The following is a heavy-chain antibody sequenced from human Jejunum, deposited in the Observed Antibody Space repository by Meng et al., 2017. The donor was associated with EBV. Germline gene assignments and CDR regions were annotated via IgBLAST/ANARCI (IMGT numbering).Heavy chain of an antibody. CDR1: AYTFAGYY. CDR2: INPNSGGA. CDR3: AREGLVGDLRYFDL. J-gene: IGHJ2*01. D-gene: IGHD3-16*01. V-gene: IGHV1-2*06. Sequence: QGQLVQEGAEVKKHGASVKVACKASAYTFAGYYMHWVRQAPGQGLEWMGRINPNSGGANYAQKFQGRVTMTRDTSISTAYMELSRLRSDDTAVYYCAREGLVGDLRYFDLWGRGTLVTASS.